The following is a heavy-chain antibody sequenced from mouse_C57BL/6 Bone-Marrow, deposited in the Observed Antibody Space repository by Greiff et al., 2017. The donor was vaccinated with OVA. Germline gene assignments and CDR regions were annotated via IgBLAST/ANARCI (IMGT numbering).Heavy chain of an antibody. V-gene: IGHV1-50*01. CDR1: GYTFTSYW. D-gene: IGHD2-4*01. CDR2: IDPSDSYT. CDR3: AREDYDETMDY. J-gene: IGHJ4*01. Sequence: QVQLQQPGAELVKPGASVKLSCKASGYTFTSYWMQWVKQRPGQGLEWIGEIDPSDSYTNYNQKFKGKSTLTVDTSTSTAYMQLSSLTSEDTAVYYCAREDYDETMDYWGQGTSVTVSS.